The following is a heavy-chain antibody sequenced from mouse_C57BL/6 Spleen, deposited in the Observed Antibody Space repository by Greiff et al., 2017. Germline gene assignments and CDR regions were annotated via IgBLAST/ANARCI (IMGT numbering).Heavy chain of an antibody. CDR1: GYAFSSYW. V-gene: IGHV1-80*01. CDR2: IYPGDGDT. D-gene: IGHD3-1*01. Sequence: VQLQQSGAELVKPGASVKISCKASGYAFSSYWMNWVKQRPGKGLEWIGQIYPGDGDTNYNGKFKGKATLTADKSSSTAYMQLSSLTSEDSAVYFCARSGGTAQAPFAYWGQGTLVTVSA. J-gene: IGHJ3*01. CDR3: ARSGGTAQAPFAY.